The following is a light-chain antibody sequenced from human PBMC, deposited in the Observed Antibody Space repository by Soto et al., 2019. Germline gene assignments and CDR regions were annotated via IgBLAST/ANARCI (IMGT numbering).Light chain of an antibody. CDR3: MQAIQTPWT. Sequence: DIVMTQSPLSLPVTPGEPASISCRSSQSLLHSNGYNYLDCYLPKPGQSPKLLIYLTSNRASGVTERFSGSGSGTDFTLKISRVEAEDVGVYYCMQAIQTPWTFGKGTKVEIK. V-gene: IGKV2-28*01. CDR1: QSLLHSNGYNY. CDR2: LTS. J-gene: IGKJ1*01.